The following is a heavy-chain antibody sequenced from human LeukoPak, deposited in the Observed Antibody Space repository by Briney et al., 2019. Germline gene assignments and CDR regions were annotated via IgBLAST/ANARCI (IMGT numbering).Heavy chain of an antibody. Sequence: GGSLRLSCAASGFTFSSYWMNWVRQAPGKGLEWVANIRRDGSDKYYVDSVKGRFTISRDNAKNSLYLQMNSLRAEDTAVYHCARAGNNWNDDIWFDPWGQGTLVTVSS. J-gene: IGHJ5*02. CDR1: GFTFSSYW. CDR3: ARAGNNWNDDIWFDP. CDR2: IRRDGSDK. D-gene: IGHD1-1*01. V-gene: IGHV3-7*03.